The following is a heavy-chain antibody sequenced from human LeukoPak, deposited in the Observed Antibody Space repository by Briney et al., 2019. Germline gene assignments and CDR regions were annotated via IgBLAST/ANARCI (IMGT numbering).Heavy chain of an antibody. CDR1: GGSISSYY. CDR3: ARVSAVAGTYYFDY. D-gene: IGHD6-19*01. J-gene: IGHJ4*02. Sequence: PSETLSLTCTVSGGSISSYYWTWIRQPPGKGLEGIGSIYYSGSTYYNPSLKSRVTISVDTSKNQFSLKLSSVTAADTAVYYCARVSAVAGTYYFDYWGQGTLVTVSS. CDR2: IYYSGST. V-gene: IGHV4-59*12.